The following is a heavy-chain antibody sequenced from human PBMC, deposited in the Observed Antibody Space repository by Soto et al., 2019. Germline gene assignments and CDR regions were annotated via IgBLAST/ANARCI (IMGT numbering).Heavy chain of an antibody. CDR3: ARGLKNYYGMDV. CDR1: GFTFSSYS. CDR2: ISSSSSYI. V-gene: IGHV3-21*01. J-gene: IGHJ6*02. Sequence: GGSLRLSCAASGFTFSSYSMNWVRQAPGKGLEWVSSISSSSSYIYYADSVKGRFTISRDNAKNSLYLQMNSLRAEDTALYYCARGLKNYYGMDVWGQGTTVTVSS.